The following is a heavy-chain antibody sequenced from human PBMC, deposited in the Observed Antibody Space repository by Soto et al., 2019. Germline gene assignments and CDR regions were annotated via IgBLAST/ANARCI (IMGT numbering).Heavy chain of an antibody. J-gene: IGHJ3*02. CDR3: TKRRSAKPGFDAFDI. CDR1: GFSSEDYS. Sequence: GGSLRLSCVAPGFSSEDYSMHWVRQVPGKGLEWVAGISGDSGSMGYAGSVRGRFTVSRDNAKNSLYLQMSGLKVEDTALYYCTKRRSAKPGFDAFDIWGQGTMVTVSS. V-gene: IGHV3-9*02. CDR2: ISGDSGSM.